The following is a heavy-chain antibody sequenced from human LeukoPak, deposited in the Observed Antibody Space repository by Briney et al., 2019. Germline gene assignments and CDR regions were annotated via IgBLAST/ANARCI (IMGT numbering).Heavy chain of an antibody. CDR2: ISGSGGST. CDR3: ARARTDSSGYYRWGNYFDY. Sequence: GGSLRLSCAASGFTFSSYAMSWVRQAPGKGLEWVSAISGSGGSTYYAVSVKGRFTISRDNSKNTLYLQMNSLRAEDTAVYYCARARTDSSGYYRWGNYFDYWGQGTLVTVSS. D-gene: IGHD3-22*01. J-gene: IGHJ4*02. V-gene: IGHV3-23*01. CDR1: GFTFSSYA.